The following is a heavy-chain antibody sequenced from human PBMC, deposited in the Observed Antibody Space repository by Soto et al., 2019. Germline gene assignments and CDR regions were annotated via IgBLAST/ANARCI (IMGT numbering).Heavy chain of an antibody. D-gene: IGHD2-15*01. J-gene: IGHJ6*02. CDR2: IIPIFGTA. CDR3: ARDLGYCSGGSCPAV. CDR1: GGTFSSYA. Sequence: SVKVSCKASGGTFSSYAIIWVRQAPGQGLEWMGGIIPIFGTANYAQKFQGRVTITADESTSTAYMELSSLRSEDTAVYYCARDLGYCSGGSCPAVWGQGTTVTVSS. V-gene: IGHV1-69*13.